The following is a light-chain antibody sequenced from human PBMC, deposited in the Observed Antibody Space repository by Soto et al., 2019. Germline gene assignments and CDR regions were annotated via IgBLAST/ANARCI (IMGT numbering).Light chain of an antibody. Sequence: QSALTQPPSASGSPGQSVTISCTGTKNDIGVYDFVSWYQHHPGKAPRLIIYEVVQRPSGVPDRFSGSKSGNTASLTVSGLQAADEADYYCATWDDTLNGLFGGGTKLTVL. CDR1: KNDIGVYDF. CDR3: ATWDDTLNGL. J-gene: IGLJ2*01. V-gene: IGLV2-8*01. CDR2: EVV.